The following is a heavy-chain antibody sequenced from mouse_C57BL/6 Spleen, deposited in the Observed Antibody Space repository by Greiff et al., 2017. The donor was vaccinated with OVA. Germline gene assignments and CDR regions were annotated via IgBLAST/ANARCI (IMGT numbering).Heavy chain of an antibody. J-gene: IGHJ4*01. CDR2: ISNLAYSI. D-gene: IGHD4-1*01. V-gene: IGHV5-15*01. Sequence: EVMLVESGGGLVQPGGSLKLSCAASGFTFSDYGMAWVRQAPRKGPEWVAFISNLAYSIYYADTVTGRFTISRENAKNTLYLEMSSLRSEDTAMYYCARRWDVGAMDYWGQGTSVTVSS. CDR1: GFTFSDYG. CDR3: ARRWDVGAMDY.